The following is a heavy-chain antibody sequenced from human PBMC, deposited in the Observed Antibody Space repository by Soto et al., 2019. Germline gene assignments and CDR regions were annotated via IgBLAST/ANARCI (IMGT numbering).Heavy chain of an antibody. CDR2: IWYDGSNK. CDR1: GITFSSYG. Sequence: PGGSLRLSCAASGITFSSYGMHWVRQAPGKGLEWVAVIWYDGSNKYYADSVKGRFTISRDNSKNTLYLQMNSLRAEDTAVYYCARGPSFRYCSGGSCYYFVYWGQGTLVTVSS. CDR3: ARGPSFRYCSGGSCYYFVY. J-gene: IGHJ4*02. V-gene: IGHV3-33*01. D-gene: IGHD2-15*01.